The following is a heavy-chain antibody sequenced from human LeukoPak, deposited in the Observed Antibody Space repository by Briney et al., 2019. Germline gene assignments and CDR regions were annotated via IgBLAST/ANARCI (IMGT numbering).Heavy chain of an antibody. CDR3: VRGNDYGGPHY. CDR2: ISDGGSTT. J-gene: IGHJ4*02. D-gene: IGHD4-23*01. CDR1: GFTFSSYW. V-gene: IGHV3-74*01. Sequence: GGSLRLSCAASGFTFSSYWMHWVRQAPGKGLVWVSRISDGGSTTTYADSVKGRFTISRDNAKNTLYLQMNGLRAEDAAVYYCVRGNDYGGPHYWGQGTLVTVSS.